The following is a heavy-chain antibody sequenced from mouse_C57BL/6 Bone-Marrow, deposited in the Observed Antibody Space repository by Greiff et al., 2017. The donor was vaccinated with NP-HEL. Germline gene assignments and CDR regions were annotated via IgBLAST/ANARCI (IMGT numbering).Heavy chain of an antibody. CDR1: GFTFSSYA. CDR2: ISDGGSYT. D-gene: IGHD1-1*01. V-gene: IGHV5-4*01. Sequence: EVKVEESGGGLVKPGGSLKLSCAASGFTFSSYAMSWVRQTPEKRLEWVATISDGGSYTYYPDNVKGRFTISRDNAKNNLYLQMSHLKSEDTAMYYCAREDLYGSSYFDYWGQGTTLTVSS. CDR3: AREDLYGSSYFDY. J-gene: IGHJ2*01.